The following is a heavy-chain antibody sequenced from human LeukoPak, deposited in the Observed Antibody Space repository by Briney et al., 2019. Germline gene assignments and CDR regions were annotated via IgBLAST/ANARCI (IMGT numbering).Heavy chain of an antibody. CDR2: IYSGGST. CDR1: GFTVSSNY. J-gene: IGHJ6*03. Sequence: GGSLRLSCAASGFTVSSNYMSWVRQAPGKGLEWVSVIYSGGSTYYADSVKGRFTISRDNSKNTLYLQMNSLRAEDTAVYYCAREYSGSGSYYRYYYMDVWGKGTTVTVSS. V-gene: IGHV3-66*01. CDR3: AREYSGSGSYYRYYYMDV. D-gene: IGHD3-10*01.